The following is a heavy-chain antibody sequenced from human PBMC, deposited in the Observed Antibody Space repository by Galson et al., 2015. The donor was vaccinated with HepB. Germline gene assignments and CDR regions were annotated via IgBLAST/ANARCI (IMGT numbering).Heavy chain of an antibody. V-gene: IGHV3-7*01. CDR2: IKRDGSEK. Sequence: SLRLSGAASGFTFSNYWMTWVRQAPGKGLEWVANIKRDGSEKYFVDSVKGRFTISRDNTKNSLYLQMNSLRADDTAVYYCARENGSPLRWFEPWGQGTLVTVSS. CDR1: GFTFSNYW. J-gene: IGHJ5*02. CDR3: ARENGSPLRWFEP. D-gene: IGHD1-26*01.